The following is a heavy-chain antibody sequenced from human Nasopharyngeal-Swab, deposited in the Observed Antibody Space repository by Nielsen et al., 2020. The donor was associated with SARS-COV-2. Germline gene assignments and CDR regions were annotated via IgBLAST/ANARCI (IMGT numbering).Heavy chain of an antibody. CDR1: GFSFRIYA. Sequence: ESLKISCAASGFSFRIYAMGWARQGPGKGLEWVSSITTTGGSPFYADSVKGRFSISRDNSKNTLYLQMNSLRAEDTAVYYCVRDPRNSGSYYSYFDSWGQGTLVAVSS. CDR3: VRDPRNSGSYYSYFDS. J-gene: IGHJ4*02. D-gene: IGHD1-26*01. V-gene: IGHV3-23*01. CDR2: ITTTGGSP.